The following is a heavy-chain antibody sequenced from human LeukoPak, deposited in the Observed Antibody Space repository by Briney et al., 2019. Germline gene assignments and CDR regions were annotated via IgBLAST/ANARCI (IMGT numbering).Heavy chain of an antibody. V-gene: IGHV4-39*07. J-gene: IGHJ5*02. CDR2: IYYSGST. CDR3: ARDGASGSISGTWFDP. CDR1: GGSISSSSYY. D-gene: IGHD3-10*01. Sequence: SETLSLTCTVSGGSISSSSYYWGWIRQPPGKGLEWIGSIYYSGSTYYNPSLKSRVTISVDTSKNQFSLKLSSVTAADTAVYYCARDGASGSISGTWFDPWGQGTLVTVSS.